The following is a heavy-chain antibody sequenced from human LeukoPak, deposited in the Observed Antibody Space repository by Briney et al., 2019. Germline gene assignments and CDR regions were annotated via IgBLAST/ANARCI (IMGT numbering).Heavy chain of an antibody. J-gene: IGHJ4*02. CDR1: GGSINTYY. V-gene: IGHV4-59*06. Sequence: SETLSLTCTVSGGSINTYYGSWIRQPPGKGLEWIGYIYYSGSTYYNPSLKSRVTISVDTSKNQFSLKLSSVTAADTAVYYCARGVYDRSGYYFDYWGQGTLVTVSS. D-gene: IGHD3-22*01. CDR2: IYYSGST. CDR3: ARGVYDRSGYYFDY.